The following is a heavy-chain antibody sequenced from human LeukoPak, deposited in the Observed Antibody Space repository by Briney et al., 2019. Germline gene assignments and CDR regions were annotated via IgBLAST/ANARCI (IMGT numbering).Heavy chain of an antibody. Sequence: PSETLSLTCNVAGVPISIYHWSWIRQAPGKGLEWIGYISYSGETNYNPSLKSRVTISQDTSTNQFTLKLTSVTAADTAIYYCASAPNENFFDYRGQGTLVTVSS. CDR2: ISYSGET. CDR1: GVPISIYH. V-gene: IGHV4-59*01. J-gene: IGHJ4*02. CDR3: ASAPNENFFDY.